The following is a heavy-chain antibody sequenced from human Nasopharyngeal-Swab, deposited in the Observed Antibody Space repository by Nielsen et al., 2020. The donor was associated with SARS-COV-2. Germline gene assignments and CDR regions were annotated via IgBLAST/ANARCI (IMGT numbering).Heavy chain of an antibody. V-gene: IGHV4-31*03. J-gene: IGHJ2*01. CDR1: GGSIRSAGYF. Sequence: SETLSLTCTVSGGSIRSAGYFWSWVRQHPGKGLEWIGYIHYTGDVYYNPSLETRATISVETSENQFSLDLSSVTAADTAVYYCARVSTGLGIFGVVISYWYFDLWGRGTLVTVSS. CDR2: IHYTGDV. D-gene: IGHD3-3*01. CDR3: ARVSTGLGIFGVVISYWYFDL.